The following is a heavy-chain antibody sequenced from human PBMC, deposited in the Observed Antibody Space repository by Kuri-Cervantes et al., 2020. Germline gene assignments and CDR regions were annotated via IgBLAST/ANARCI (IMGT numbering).Heavy chain of an antibody. V-gene: IGHV3-23*01. J-gene: IGHJ3*02. CDR3: ARDGRIAVAGVTYDAFDI. D-gene: IGHD6-19*01. CDR2: ISGSGGSK. CDR1: GFTFSSYA. Sequence: GGSLRLSCAASGFTFSSYAMSWVRQAPGKGLEWVSAISGSGGSKYYADSVKGRFTISRDNSKNTLYLQMNSLRAEDTAVYYCARDGRIAVAGVTYDAFDIWGQGTMVTVSS.